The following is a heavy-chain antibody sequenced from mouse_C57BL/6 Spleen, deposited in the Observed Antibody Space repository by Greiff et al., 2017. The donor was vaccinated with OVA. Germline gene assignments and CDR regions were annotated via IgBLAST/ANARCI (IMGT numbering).Heavy chain of an antibody. V-gene: IGHV1-76*01. CDR2: IYPGSSNT. CDR1: GYTFTDYY. J-gene: IGHJ1*03. D-gene: IGHD4-1*01. CDR3: ARRELGCYFDV. Sequence: QVQLQQSGAELVRPGASVKLSCKASGYTFTDYYINWVQQRPGQGLEWIARIYPGSSNTYYNEKFKGKATLTAEKSSSTVYMQLSSLTSEDSAVYFCARRELGCYFDVWGTGTTVTVSS.